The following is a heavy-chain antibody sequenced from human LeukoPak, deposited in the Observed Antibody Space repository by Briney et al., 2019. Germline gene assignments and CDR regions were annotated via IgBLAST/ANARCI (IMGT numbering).Heavy chain of an antibody. CDR3: AGDGSGRPLYY. CDR2: IKHDGSEK. V-gene: IGHV3-7*01. CDR1: GFTFSSHW. Sequence: PGGSLRLSCAASGFTFSSHWMSWVRQAPGKGLEWVANIKHDGSEKYYVDSVKGRFTVSRDNAKNSLYLQMNSLRAEDTAVYYCAGDGSGRPLYYWGQGTLVTVSS. J-gene: IGHJ4*02. D-gene: IGHD3-3*01.